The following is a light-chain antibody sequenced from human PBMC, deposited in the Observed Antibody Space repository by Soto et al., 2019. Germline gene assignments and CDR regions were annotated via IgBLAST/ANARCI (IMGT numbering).Light chain of an antibody. CDR1: QSISTW. J-gene: IGKJ5*01. CDR2: ATS. CDR3: QQYNTYPIT. Sequence: EIQITQSPSSLSASVGDRVTITCRASQSISTWLAWYQQKPGKAPKSLIYATSNLQSGVPSRFSGSGFGTEFTLTISSLQPEDFATYYCQQYNTYPITFGQGTRLEIK. V-gene: IGKV1D-16*01.